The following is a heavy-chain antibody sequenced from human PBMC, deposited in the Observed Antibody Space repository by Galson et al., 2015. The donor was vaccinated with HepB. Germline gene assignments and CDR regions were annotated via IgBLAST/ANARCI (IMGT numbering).Heavy chain of an antibody. CDR1: GYTFTSYG. CDR2: INAGNGNT. Sequence: SVKVSCKASGYTFTSYGISWVRQAPGQRLEWMGWINAGNGNTKYSQKFQGRVTITRDTSASTAYMELSSLRSEDTAVYYCARDAGDYGSGSYYDYWGQGTLVTVSS. CDR3: ARDAGDYGSGSYYDY. D-gene: IGHD3-10*01. V-gene: IGHV1-3*01. J-gene: IGHJ4*02.